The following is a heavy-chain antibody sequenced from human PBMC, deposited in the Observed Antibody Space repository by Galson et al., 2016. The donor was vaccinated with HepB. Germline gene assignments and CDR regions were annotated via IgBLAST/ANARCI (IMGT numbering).Heavy chain of an antibody. V-gene: IGHV3-48*04. CDR2: ISSGSTTI. CDR1: GFTFSSFG. D-gene: IGHD2/OR15-2a*01. J-gene: IGHJ6*02. CDR3: ARALGRWSHTFFYNYYGMDV. Sequence: SLRLSCAASGFTFSSFGMIWVRQAPGKGLEWLSYISSGSTTIYYADSVKGRFTISRDNAKNSLYLQMNSLRAEDTAMYYCARALGRWSHTFFYNYYGMDVWGQGTTVTVSS.